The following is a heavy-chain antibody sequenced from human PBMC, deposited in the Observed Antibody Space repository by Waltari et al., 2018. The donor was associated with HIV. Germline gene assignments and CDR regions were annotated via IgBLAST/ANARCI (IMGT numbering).Heavy chain of an antibody. J-gene: IGHJ4*02. CDR2: IYHSGST. V-gene: IGHV4-34*01. CDR3: ARGARSGSDYFDY. D-gene: IGHD3-3*01. Sequence: QVQLQQWGAGLLKPSETLSLICAVNGGSFSGYYWSWIRQPPGRGLEWIGDIYHSGSTDYHPSLKSRVTLSVDTSKSQFSLRLTSVTAADTAVYYCARGARSGSDYFDYWGQGTVVTVSS. CDR1: GGSFSGYY.